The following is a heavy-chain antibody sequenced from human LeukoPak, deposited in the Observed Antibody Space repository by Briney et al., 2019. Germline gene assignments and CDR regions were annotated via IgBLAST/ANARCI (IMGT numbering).Heavy chain of an antibody. V-gene: IGHV3-48*01. D-gene: IGHD2-15*01. CDR1: GFTFSSYS. J-gene: IGHJ5*02. Sequence: GGSLRLSCAASGFTFSSYSMNWVRQAPGKGLEWVSYISSSSSTIYYADSVKGRFTISRDNANNSLYLQMNSLRAEDTAVYYCARTPDIVVVVADWFDPWGQGTLVTVSS. CDR3: ARTPDIVVVVADWFDP. CDR2: ISSSSSTI.